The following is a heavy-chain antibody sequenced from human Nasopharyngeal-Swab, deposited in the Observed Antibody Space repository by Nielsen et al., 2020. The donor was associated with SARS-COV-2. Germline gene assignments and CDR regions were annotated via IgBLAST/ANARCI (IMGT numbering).Heavy chain of an antibody. CDR2: INPSGGST. V-gene: IGHV1-46*01. CDR3: ARKSLGYSSGWLVAFDI. J-gene: IGHJ3*02. Sequence: ASVNVSCKASGYTFTSYYMHWVRQAPGQGLEWMGIINPSGGSTSYAQKFQGRVTMTRDTSTSTVYMELSSLRSEDTAVYYCARKSLGYSSGWLVAFDIWGQGTMVTVSS. CDR1: GYTFTSYY. D-gene: IGHD6-19*01.